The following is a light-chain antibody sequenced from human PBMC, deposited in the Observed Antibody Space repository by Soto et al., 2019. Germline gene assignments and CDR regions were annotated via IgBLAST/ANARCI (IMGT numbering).Light chain of an antibody. J-gene: IGLJ2*01. V-gene: IGLV1-51*01. Sequence: QSVLTQPPSVSAAPGQKVSISCSGSTSNIGSDYVSWYQHLPGTAPRLLIYDNNKRPSGIPDRFSGSKSGTSATLGITGLQTGYEADYYCATWDYSLSGVIFGGGTKLTVL. CDR2: DNN. CDR3: ATWDYSLSGVI. CDR1: TSNIGSDY.